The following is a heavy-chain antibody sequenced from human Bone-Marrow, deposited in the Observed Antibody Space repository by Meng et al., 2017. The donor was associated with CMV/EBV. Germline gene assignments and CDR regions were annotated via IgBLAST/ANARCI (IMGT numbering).Heavy chain of an antibody. CDR2: INHSGST. J-gene: IGHJ6*02. Sequence: GSLRLSCAVYGGSFSGYYWSWIRQPPGKGLEWIGEINHSGSTNYNPSLKSRVTISVDTSKNQFSLKLSSVTAADTAVYYCARGYGMDVWGQGTTVTVSS. CDR1: GGSFSGYY. V-gene: IGHV4-34*01. CDR3: ARGYGMDV.